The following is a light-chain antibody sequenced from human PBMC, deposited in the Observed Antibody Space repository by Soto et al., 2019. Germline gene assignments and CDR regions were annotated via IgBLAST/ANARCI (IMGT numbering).Light chain of an antibody. Sequence: EIVMTQSPATLSVSPGERATLSCRASQSVSSNLAWYQQKPGQAPRLLIYGASTRATGIPARFSGSGSGTEFTLTIKSMHSADFVVYYCQQYNNWPRTFGQGTKVDIK. CDR1: QSVSSN. CDR3: QQYNNWPRT. CDR2: GAS. J-gene: IGKJ1*01. V-gene: IGKV3-15*01.